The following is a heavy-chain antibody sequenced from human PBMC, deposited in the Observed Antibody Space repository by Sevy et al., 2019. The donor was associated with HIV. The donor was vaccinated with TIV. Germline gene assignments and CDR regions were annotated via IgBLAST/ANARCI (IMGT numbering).Heavy chain of an antibody. J-gene: IGHJ4*02. CDR2: ITWDGGRT. Sequence: GGSLRLSCTASGFKFDDYAMHWLRQPPGKGLEWVSGITWDGGRTGYADSVKGRFIISRDNTKSSLYLQMNSLRAEDTALYYCAKDLRRGDILTGYLNYWGQGILVTVSS. CDR1: GFKFDDYA. D-gene: IGHD3-9*01. CDR3: AKDLRRGDILTGYLNY. V-gene: IGHV3-9*01.